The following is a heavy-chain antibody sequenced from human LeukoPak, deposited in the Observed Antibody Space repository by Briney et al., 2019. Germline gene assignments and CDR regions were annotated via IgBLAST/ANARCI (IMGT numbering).Heavy chain of an antibody. D-gene: IGHD1-26*01. V-gene: IGHV4-34*01. CDR1: GGSFSGYY. CDR3: AREENSGSYLDDAFDI. Sequence: SETLSPTCAVYGGSFSGYYWSWIRQPPGKGLEWIGEINHSGSTNYNPSLKSRVTISVDTSKNQFSLKLSSVTAADTAVYYCAREENSGSYLDDAFDIWGQGTMVTVSS. CDR2: INHSGST. J-gene: IGHJ3*02.